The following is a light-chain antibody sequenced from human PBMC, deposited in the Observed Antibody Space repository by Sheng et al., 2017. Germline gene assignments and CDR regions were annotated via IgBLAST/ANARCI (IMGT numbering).Light chain of an antibody. J-gene: IGKJ1*01. CDR3: QQYNNWPRT. Sequence: EVVLTQSPGTLSLSPGERATLSCRASQSVGSFLAWYQQKPGQAPRLLIYGASSRATGIPDRFSGSGSGTEFTLTISSLQSEDFAVYYCQQYNNWPRTFGPGTKVEIK. V-gene: IGKV3D-15*01. CDR2: GAS. CDR1: QSVGSF.